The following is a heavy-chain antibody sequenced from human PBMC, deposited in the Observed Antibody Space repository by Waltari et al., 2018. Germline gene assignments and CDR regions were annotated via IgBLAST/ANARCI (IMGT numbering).Heavy chain of an antibody. CDR1: GFTFSSYG. CDR2: IWYDGSNK. V-gene: IGHV3-33*06. Sequence: QVQLVESGGGVVQPGRSLRLSCAASGFTFSSYGLHWVRQAPGKGLEWVAVIWYDGSNKYYADSVKGRFTISRDNSKNTLYLQMNSLRAEDTAVYYCAKDLNVLSYYYYMDVWGKGTTVTVSS. D-gene: IGHD3-16*01. J-gene: IGHJ6*03. CDR3: AKDLNVLSYYYYMDV.